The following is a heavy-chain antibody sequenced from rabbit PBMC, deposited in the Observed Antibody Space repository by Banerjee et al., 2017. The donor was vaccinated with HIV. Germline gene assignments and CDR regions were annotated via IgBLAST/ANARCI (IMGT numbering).Heavy chain of an antibody. J-gene: IGHJ4*01. CDR1: GVSFRNKYE. Sequence: QEQLEESGGDLGKPEGSLTLTCTASGVSFRNKYEMCWVRQAPGKGLELIACIYTGSSGNTYYASWAKCLFTISRTSSTTVVLPMTSLTAADTATYFCARGDDGSSGSNLWGPGTLVTVS. CDR2: IYTGSSGNT. V-gene: IGHV1S45*01. CDR3: ARGDDGSSGSNL. D-gene: IGHD1-1*01.